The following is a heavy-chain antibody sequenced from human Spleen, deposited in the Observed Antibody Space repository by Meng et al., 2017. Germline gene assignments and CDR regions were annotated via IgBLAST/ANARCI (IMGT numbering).Heavy chain of an antibody. Sequence: QVQLVQSGAEVKKPGASVKVSCKASGYIFNSYGISWVRQAPGQGLEYMGWISGYNGNTNYAQKFQDRVTMTTDTSTSTAYMELSGLRSEDTAVYYCASPVTTVAVWGQGTLVTVSS. J-gene: IGHJ4*02. CDR3: ASPVTTVAV. D-gene: IGHD4-23*01. V-gene: IGHV1-18*01. CDR2: ISGYNGNT. CDR1: GYIFNSYG.